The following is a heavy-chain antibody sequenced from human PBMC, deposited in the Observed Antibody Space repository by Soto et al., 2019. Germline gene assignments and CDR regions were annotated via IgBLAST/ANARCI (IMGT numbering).Heavy chain of an antibody. D-gene: IGHD4-4*01. CDR3: ARDLDFYSNWGWGGPYGMDV. J-gene: IGHJ6*02. V-gene: IGHV4-31*03. Sequence: SETLSLTCTVSGGSISSGGYFWSWIRQHPGKGLEWIGYIYYSGSTYYNPSLKSRVTISVDTSKNQFSLKLSSVTAADTAVYYCARDLDFYSNWGWGGPYGMDVWGQGTTVTVSS. CDR1: GGSISSGGYF. CDR2: IYYSGST.